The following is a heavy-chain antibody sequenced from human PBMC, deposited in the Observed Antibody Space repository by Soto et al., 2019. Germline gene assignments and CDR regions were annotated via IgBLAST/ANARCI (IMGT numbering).Heavy chain of an antibody. CDR2: ISGSGGST. CDR1: GFTFSSYA. V-gene: IGHV3-23*01. CDR3: ATRTTGWYFDL. Sequence: EVQLLESGGGLVQPGGSLRLSCAASGFTFSSYAMNWVRQAPGKGLEWVSVISGSGGSTYYADSVKGRFTISRDNSKNTLYLQMNSRRAEDTAVYYCATRTTGWYFDLWGRGTLVTVSS. J-gene: IGHJ2*01.